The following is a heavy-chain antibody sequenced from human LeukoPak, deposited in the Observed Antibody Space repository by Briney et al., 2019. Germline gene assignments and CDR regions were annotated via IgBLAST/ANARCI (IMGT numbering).Heavy chain of an antibody. Sequence: SVKVSCKASGGTFSSYAISWVRQAPGQGLEWMGGIIPIFGTANYAQKFQGRVTITADKSTSTAYMELSSLRSEDTAVYYCARGITSGPYYYYYMDVWAKGTTVTVSS. CDR3: ARGITSGPYYYYYMDV. V-gene: IGHV1-69*06. CDR2: IIPIFGTA. D-gene: IGHD3-3*01. CDR1: GGTFSSYA. J-gene: IGHJ6*03.